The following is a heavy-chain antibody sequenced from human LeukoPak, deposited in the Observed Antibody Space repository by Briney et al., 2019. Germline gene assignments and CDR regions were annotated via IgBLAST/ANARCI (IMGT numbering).Heavy chain of an antibody. V-gene: IGHV1-2*02. CDR2: INPNSGGT. J-gene: IGHJ3*02. D-gene: IGHD2-15*01. Sequence: ASVEVSCKASGYTFTGYYMHWVRQAPGQGLEWMGWINPNSGGTNYAQKFQGRVTMTRDTSISTAYMELSRLRSDDTAVYYCARVWGMGYCSGGSCQSAFDIWGQGTMVTVSS. CDR3: ARVWGMGYCSGGSCQSAFDI. CDR1: GYTFTGYY.